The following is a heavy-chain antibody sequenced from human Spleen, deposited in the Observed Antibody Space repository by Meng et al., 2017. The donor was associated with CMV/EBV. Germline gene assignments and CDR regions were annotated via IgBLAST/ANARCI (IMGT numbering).Heavy chain of an antibody. Sequence: GESLKISCAASGFTFSSYWMSWVRQAPGKGLEWVANIKQDGSEKYYVDSVKGRFTISRDNAKNSLYLQMNSLRAEDTAVYYCARVLWPEYCSSTSCYFGQYGMDVWGQGTTVTVSS. D-gene: IGHD2-2*01. CDR1: GFTFSSYW. CDR3: ARVLWPEYCSSTSCYFGQYGMDV. J-gene: IGHJ6*02. CDR2: IKQDGSEK. V-gene: IGHV3-7*01.